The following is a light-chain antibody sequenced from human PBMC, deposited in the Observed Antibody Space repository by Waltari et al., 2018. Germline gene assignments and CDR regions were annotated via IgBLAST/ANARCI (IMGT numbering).Light chain of an antibody. CDR2: GAS. J-gene: IGKJ1*01. V-gene: IGKV3-20*01. CDR3: QHYLRLPVT. CDR1: QSVSRA. Sequence: EIVLTQSPGTLSLSLGERATLSCRASQSVSRALTWDQQKPGQAPRLLIYGASTRATGIPDRLSGSGSGTDFSLTISRLEPDDFAVYYCQHYLRLPVTFGQGTTVEI.